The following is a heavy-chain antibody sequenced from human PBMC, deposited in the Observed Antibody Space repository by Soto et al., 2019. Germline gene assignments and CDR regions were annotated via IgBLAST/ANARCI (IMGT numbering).Heavy chain of an antibody. V-gene: IGHV3-48*03. J-gene: IGHJ6*02. CDR3: ARVVVVSAIYYGMDV. CDR2: ISSSGSTI. CDR1: GFTFSSYE. D-gene: IGHD2-15*01. Sequence: GGSLRLSCAASGFTFSSYETNWVRQAPGKGLEWVSYISSSGSTIYYADSVKGRFTISRDNAKNSLYLQMNSLRAEDTAVYYCARVVVVSAIYYGMDVWGQGTTVTVSS.